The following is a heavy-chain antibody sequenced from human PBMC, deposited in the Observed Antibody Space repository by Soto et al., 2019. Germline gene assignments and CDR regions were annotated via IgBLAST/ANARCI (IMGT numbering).Heavy chain of an antibody. V-gene: IGHV3-30*03. J-gene: IGHJ4*02. Sequence: QVQLVESGGGVVQPGRSLRLSCAASGFPFTTYGMHWVREGPGKGLEWVAVISCDGSNKYYADSVKGRFTISRDNSKNTLYLQMNSLRPEDTALYYCVGGQYYFDYRGQGTLVTVSS. D-gene: IGHD3-10*01. CDR1: GFPFTTYG. CDR3: VGGQYYFDY. CDR2: ISCDGSNK.